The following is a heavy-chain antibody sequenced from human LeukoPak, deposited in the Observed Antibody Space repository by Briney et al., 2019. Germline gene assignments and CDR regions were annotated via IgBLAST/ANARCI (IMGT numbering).Heavy chain of an antibody. CDR3: ARGFGDSRSSDY. CDR1: GFTFSSYG. D-gene: IGHD6-6*01. J-gene: IGHJ4*02. V-gene: IGHV3-33*01. CDR2: IWYDGSNT. Sequence: GGSLRLSCAASGFTFSSYGMHWVRQAPGKGLEWVALIWYDGSNTYYADSVKGRFTISRDNSKNTLYLQMNSLRAEDTALYYCARGFGDSRSSDYWGQGTLITVSS.